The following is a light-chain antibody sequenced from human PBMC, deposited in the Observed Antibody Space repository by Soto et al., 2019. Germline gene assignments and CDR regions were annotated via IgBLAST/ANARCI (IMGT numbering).Light chain of an antibody. V-gene: IGKV1-6*01. Sequence: AIQMTQSPSSLSSSVGDRVTITCLSSQVIRNDLGWYQQKPGKAPKLLIYAASSLQSGVPSRFSGSGSGTDFTLTISSLQPEDFATYYCLQDYNYPPTFGQGTKVDIK. CDR2: AAS. J-gene: IGKJ2*01. CDR3: LQDYNYPPT. CDR1: QVIRND.